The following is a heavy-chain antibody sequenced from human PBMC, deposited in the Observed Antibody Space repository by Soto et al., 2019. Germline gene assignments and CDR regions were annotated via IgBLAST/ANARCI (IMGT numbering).Heavy chain of an antibody. D-gene: IGHD3-3*01. J-gene: IGHJ6*02. CDR3: ARDRRRLWRGDIPPGMDV. CDR1: GYNLTGKY. CDR2: INAKKGGT. Sequence: ASVKLLWADSGYNLTGKYMHWLRQARGKDPEWIGWINAKKGGTNWPHNVQGLGTMTRDTSMGTAYMEMSRLRADDTAVYYCARDRRRLWRGDIPPGMDVWCQRTTVTVSS. V-gene: IGHV1-2*04.